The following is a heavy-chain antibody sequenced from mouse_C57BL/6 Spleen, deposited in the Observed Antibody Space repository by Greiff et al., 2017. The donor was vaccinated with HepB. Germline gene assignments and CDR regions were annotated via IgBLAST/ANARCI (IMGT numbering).Heavy chain of an antibody. CDR1: GYTFTSYW. J-gene: IGHJ2*01. V-gene: IGHV1-69*01. D-gene: IGHD2-5*01. CDR2: IDPSDSYT. Sequence: QVQLQQPGAELVMPGASVKLSCKASGYTFTSYWMHWVKQRPGQGLEWIGEIDPSDSYTNYNQKFKGKSTLTVDKSSSTAYMQLSSLTSEDSAVYYCANSYYSNSFFDYWGQGTTLTVSS. CDR3: ANSYYSNSFFDY.